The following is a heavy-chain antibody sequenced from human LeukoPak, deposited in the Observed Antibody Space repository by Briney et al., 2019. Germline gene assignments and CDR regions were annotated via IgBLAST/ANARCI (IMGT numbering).Heavy chain of an antibody. Sequence: ASVKVSCKASGYTSTGYYMHWVRQAPGQGLEWMGWINPNSGGTNYAQKFQGRVTMTRDTSISTAYMELSRLRSDDTAVYYCARDYCSSTSCYGWFDPWGQGTLVTVSS. CDR3: ARDYCSSTSCYGWFDP. CDR1: GYTSTGYY. J-gene: IGHJ5*02. D-gene: IGHD2-2*01. CDR2: INPNSGGT. V-gene: IGHV1-2*02.